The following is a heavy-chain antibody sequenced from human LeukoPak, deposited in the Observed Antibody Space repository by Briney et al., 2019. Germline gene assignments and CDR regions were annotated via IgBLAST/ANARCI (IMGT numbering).Heavy chain of an antibody. Sequence: GGSLRLSCAASGFTFSKAWMSGVRQAPGKGLEWVGRIKSKTDGGTTDYAAPVKGRFTISRDDSKNTLYLQMNSLKTEDTAVYYCTTDRYWGGLDYWGQGTLVTVSS. J-gene: IGHJ4*02. CDR3: TTDRYWGGLDY. V-gene: IGHV3-15*01. CDR1: GFTFSKAW. CDR2: IKSKTDGGTT. D-gene: IGHD2-15*01.